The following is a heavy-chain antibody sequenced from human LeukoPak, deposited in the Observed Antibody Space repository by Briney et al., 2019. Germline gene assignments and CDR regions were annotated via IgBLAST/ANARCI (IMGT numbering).Heavy chain of an antibody. Sequence: SETLSLTCTVSGGSVSSATASWGWIRQPPGKGLEWLGTIYYSGSTYYNPSPKSRVTTSVDTSKNQFSLTLSSVTAADTAVYYCARHVGGSRYYDFWSGYYTDFWGQGTLVTVSS. CDR2: IYYSGST. CDR1: GGSVSSATAS. J-gene: IGHJ4*02. CDR3: ARHVGGSRYYDFWSGYYTDF. D-gene: IGHD3-3*01. V-gene: IGHV4-39*01.